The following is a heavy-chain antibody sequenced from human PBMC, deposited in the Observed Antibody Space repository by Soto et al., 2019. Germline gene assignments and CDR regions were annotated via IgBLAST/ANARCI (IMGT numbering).Heavy chain of an antibody. J-gene: IGHJ3*02. CDR2: ISYDGSNK. CDR1: GFTFSSYG. CDR3: AKVKSGIAVGLEAFDI. D-gene: IGHD6-19*01. V-gene: IGHV3-30*18. Sequence: GGSLRLSCAASGFTFSSYGMHWVRQAPGKGLEWVAVISYDGSNKYYADSVKGRFTISRDNSKNTLYLQMNSLRAEDTAVYYCAKVKSGIAVGLEAFDIWGQGTMVTVS.